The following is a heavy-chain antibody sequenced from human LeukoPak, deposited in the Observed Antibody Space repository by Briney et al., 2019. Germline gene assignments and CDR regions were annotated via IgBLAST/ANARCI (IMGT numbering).Heavy chain of an antibody. CDR2: IIPILGIA. D-gene: IGHD3-22*01. CDR3: ARERRAYYDSSGYGHFDY. J-gene: IGHJ4*02. CDR1: GGTFSSYA. V-gene: IGHV1-69*04. Sequence: SVKVSCKASGGTFSSYAISWVRQAPGQGLEWMGRIIPILGIANYAQKFQGRVTITADKSTSTAYMELSSLRSEDTAVYYCARERRAYYDSSGYGHFDYWGQGTLVTVSS.